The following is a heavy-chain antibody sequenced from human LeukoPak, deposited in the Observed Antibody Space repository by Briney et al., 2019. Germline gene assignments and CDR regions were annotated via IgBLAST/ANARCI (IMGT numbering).Heavy chain of an antibody. J-gene: IGHJ2*01. CDR1: GHSISNYY. CDR3: ARMWDSRYTYGFRYFDV. V-gene: IGHV4-59*08. D-gene: IGHD5-18*01. Sequence: KPSETLSLTCTVSGHSISNYYWSWIRQPPGKGLEWIGYIYYSGSTNYNPSLKSRVTMSVDTSKNQFSLKLTSVTAADTAVYYCARMWDSRYTYGFRYFDVWGRGTLVTVSS. CDR2: IYYSGST.